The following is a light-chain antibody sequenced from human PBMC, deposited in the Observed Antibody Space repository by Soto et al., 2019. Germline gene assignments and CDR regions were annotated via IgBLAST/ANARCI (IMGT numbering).Light chain of an antibody. CDR2: DVN. Sequence: QSVLTQPPSASGSLGQSVTISCTGTRSDVGGYNFVSWYQQHPGKAPRLMIHDVNERPSGVPDRFSGSKSGNTASLTVSGLQAEDEADYYCSSFSSTHFEVFGTGTKLTVL. V-gene: IGLV2-8*01. CDR3: SSFSSTHFEV. CDR1: RSDVGGYNF. J-gene: IGLJ1*01.